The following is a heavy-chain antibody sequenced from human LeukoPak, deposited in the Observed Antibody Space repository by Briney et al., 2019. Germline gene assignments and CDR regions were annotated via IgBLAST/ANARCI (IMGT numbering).Heavy chain of an antibody. CDR2: VIPILDIS. V-gene: IGHV1-69*04. CDR1: GGTFSSYG. D-gene: IGHD3-22*01. J-gene: IGHJ6*02. Sequence: SVKVSCKASGGTFSSYGITWVRQAPGQGLEWMGRVIPILDISNYAQMFQDRVTITADKSTSTAYMELSSLRSEDTAVYFCARTNYYDSSGSQGPGTFYYGLDVWGQGTTVTVSS. CDR3: ARTNYYDSSGSQGPGTFYYGLDV.